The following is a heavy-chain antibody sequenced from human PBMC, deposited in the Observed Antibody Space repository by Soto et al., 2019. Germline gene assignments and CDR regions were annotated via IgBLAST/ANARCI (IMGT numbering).Heavy chain of an antibody. Sequence: GGSLRLSCAASGFTFSSYAMSWVRQAPGKGLEWVSAISGSGGSTYYADSVKGRFTISRDNSKNTLYLQMNSLRAEDTAVYYCAKGGLRFFAAPGGFAPWGQGTLVTVSS. D-gene: IGHD3-3*01. J-gene: IGHJ5*02. CDR3: AKGGLRFFAAPGGFAP. CDR1: GFTFSSYA. V-gene: IGHV3-23*01. CDR2: ISGSGGST.